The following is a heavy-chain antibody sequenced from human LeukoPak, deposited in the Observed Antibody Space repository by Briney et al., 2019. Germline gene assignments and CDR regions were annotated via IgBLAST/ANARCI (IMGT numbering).Heavy chain of an antibody. V-gene: IGHV3-23*01. J-gene: IGHJ6*03. CDR2: ISASGGST. D-gene: IGHD3-10*01. CDR1: GFTLSSYA. CDR3: AKVMKGSERLTMVRGVIIKTAGLYYMDV. Sequence: GGSLRLPCAASGFTLSSYAMSWVGQAPGKGLEWVSSISASGGSTNYADSVKGRFTISRDNSKNTVYLQMNSLRAEDTAVYYCAKVMKGSERLTMVRGVIIKTAGLYYMDVWGKGTTVTVSS.